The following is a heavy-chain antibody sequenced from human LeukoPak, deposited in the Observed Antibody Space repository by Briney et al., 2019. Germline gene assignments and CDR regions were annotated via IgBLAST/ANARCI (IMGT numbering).Heavy chain of an antibody. V-gene: IGHV3-23*01. Sequence: GGSLRLSCAASGFTFATYVMTWVRQAPGKGLEWVSSVRGDGRVTYYADSVKGRFTISRDNSKNTIFLQMNSLRVEDTAVYYCAKGISADGYNFERGADYWGQGAQVIVSS. CDR3: AKGISADGYNFERGADY. CDR1: GFTFATYV. CDR2: VRGDGRVT. J-gene: IGHJ4*02. D-gene: IGHD1-1*01.